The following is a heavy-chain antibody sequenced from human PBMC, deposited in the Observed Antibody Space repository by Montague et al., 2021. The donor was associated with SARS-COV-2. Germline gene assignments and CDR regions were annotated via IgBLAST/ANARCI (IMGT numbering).Heavy chain of an antibody. D-gene: IGHD3-10*01. CDR2: IKPDGTST. CDR1: GFTFSSYW. CDR3: VRPLWFGDSDYFFES. J-gene: IGHJ4*02. Sequence: SLRLSCAASGFTFSSYWMNWVRQVPGRGPVWVSRIKPDGTSTNYAASVKGRFTISRDNAKNTLSLQMNNLRAEDTAVYYCVRPLWFGDSDYFFESWGQGTLVTVSS. V-gene: IGHV3-74*01.